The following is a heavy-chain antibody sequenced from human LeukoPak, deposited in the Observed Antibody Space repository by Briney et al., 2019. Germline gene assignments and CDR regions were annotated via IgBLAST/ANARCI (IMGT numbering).Heavy chain of an antibody. CDR3: AREVEYYGDNSPDAFDI. CDR2: INPNSGGT. V-gene: IGHV1-2*04. Sequence: GASVKVSCKASGYTFTGYYMHWVRQAPGQGLEWMGWINPNSGGTNYAQKFQGWVTMTRDTSISTAYMELSRLRSDDTAVYYCAREVEYYGDNSPDAFDIWGQGTMVTVSS. J-gene: IGHJ3*02. CDR1: GYTFTGYY. D-gene: IGHD4-23*01.